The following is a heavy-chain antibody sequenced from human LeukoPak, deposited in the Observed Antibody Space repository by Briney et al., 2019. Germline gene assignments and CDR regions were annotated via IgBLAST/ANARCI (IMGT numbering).Heavy chain of an antibody. V-gene: IGHV4-34*01. J-gene: IGHJ2*01. Sequence: PSETLSLTCAVYGGPFSGYYWSWIRQPPGKGLEWIGEINHSGSTNYNPSLKSRVTISVDTSKNQFSLKLSSVTAADTAVYYCASARIQLWLLEWYFDLWGRGTLVTVSS. CDR1: GGPFSGYY. D-gene: IGHD5-18*01. CDR2: INHSGST. CDR3: ASARIQLWLLEWYFDL.